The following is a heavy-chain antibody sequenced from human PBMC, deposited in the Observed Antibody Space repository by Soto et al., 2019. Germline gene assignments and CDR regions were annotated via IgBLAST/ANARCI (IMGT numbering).Heavy chain of an antibody. CDR2: ISGSGGST. CDR1: GFTFSSYA. V-gene: IGHV3-23*01. Sequence: GGSLRLSCAASGFTFSSYAMSWVRQAPGKGLEWVSAISGSGGSTYYADSVKGRFTISRDNSKNTLYLQMNSLRAEDTAVYYCAKRLYAMVRAWHLDYWGQGTLVTVSS. CDR3: AKRLYAMVRAWHLDY. D-gene: IGHD3-10*01. J-gene: IGHJ4*02.